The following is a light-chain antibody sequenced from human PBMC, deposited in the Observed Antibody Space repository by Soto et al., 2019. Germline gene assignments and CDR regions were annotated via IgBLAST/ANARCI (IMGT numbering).Light chain of an antibody. V-gene: IGKV1-27*01. J-gene: IGKJ4*01. CDR3: QKTDTAPLT. Sequence: DIQMTQSPSSLAASVGDRVTITCRASQGIRNYLVWYQQGPGKPPKPLIYAASTLHSGVPSRFSGRGSGTHFTLTISSLQPEGVATYYCQKTDTAPLTFGGGTRVERK. CDR1: QGIRNY. CDR2: AAS.